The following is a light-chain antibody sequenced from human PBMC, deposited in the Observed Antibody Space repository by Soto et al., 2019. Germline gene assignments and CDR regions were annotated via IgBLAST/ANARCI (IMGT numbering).Light chain of an antibody. CDR1: SSDVGNYKY. Sequence: QSALTQPASVSGSPGQSITISCTGTSSDVGNYKYVSWYQQHPGKAPKLMIYEVSNRPSGVSNRFSGSKSGNTASLTISGLQAEDETDYYCFSYTSSGTYVFGTGTKVTFL. V-gene: IGLV2-14*01. CDR2: EVS. CDR3: FSYTSSGTYV. J-gene: IGLJ1*01.